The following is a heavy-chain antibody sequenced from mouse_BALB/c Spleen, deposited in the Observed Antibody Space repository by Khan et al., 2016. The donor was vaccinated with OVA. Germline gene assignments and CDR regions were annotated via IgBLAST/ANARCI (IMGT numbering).Heavy chain of an antibody. Sequence: EVELVESGGALVKPGGSLKLSCAASGFTFSTYAMSWVRQTPEKRLEWVATINSDGDYTYYPDSVTGRFTISRDNAKNTLYLQMSSLRSEDTAMYSCSRSPYGNFAYWGQGTLVTVSA. V-gene: IGHV5-9-3*01. J-gene: IGHJ3*01. CDR2: INSDGDYT. CDR1: GFTFSTYA. CDR3: SRSPYGNFAY. D-gene: IGHD2-1*01.